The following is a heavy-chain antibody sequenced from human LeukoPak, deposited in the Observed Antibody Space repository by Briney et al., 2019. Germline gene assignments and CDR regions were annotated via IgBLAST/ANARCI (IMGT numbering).Heavy chain of an antibody. CDR2: ISAYNGNT. J-gene: IGHJ6*03. Sequence: GSVKVSCKASGYTFTSYGISWVRQAPGQGLEWMGWISAYNGNTNYAQKLQGRVTMTTDTSTSTAYMELRRLRSEDTAVYYCARVEVDYYYMDVWGKGTTVTVSS. CDR1: GYTFTSYG. D-gene: IGHD1-26*01. V-gene: IGHV1-18*01. CDR3: ARVEVDYYYMDV.